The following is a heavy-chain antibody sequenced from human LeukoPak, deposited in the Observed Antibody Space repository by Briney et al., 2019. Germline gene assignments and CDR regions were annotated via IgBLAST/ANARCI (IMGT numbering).Heavy chain of an antibody. CDR2: IPTDDNPT. J-gene: IGHJ3*02. D-gene: IGHD2-21*02. CDR1: GFVFSNFV. Sequence: GGSLRLSCAASGFVFSNFVMHWVRQAPGKGLVWVSRIPTDDNPTNYADFVQGRFTISRDNAKNTVYLQMNNLRAEDTAVYYCARDPAYCGGDCYSVYQDAFDIWGQGTRVTVSS. CDR3: ARDPAYCGGDCYSVYQDAFDI. V-gene: IGHV3-74*01.